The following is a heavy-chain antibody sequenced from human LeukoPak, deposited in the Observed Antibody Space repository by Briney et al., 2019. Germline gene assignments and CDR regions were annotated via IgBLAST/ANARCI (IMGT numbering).Heavy chain of an antibody. CDR3: ASRLMIAVAGTGRSDYFDY. CDR1: GGSFSGYY. CDR2: INHSGSA. V-gene: IGHV4-34*01. Sequence: PSETLSLTCAVYGGSFSGYYWSWIRQPPGMGLEWIGEINHSGSANYNPSLKSRVTISVDTSKNQFSLKLSSVTAADTAVYYCASRLMIAVAGTGRSDYFDYWGQGTLVTVSS. J-gene: IGHJ4*02. D-gene: IGHD6-19*01.